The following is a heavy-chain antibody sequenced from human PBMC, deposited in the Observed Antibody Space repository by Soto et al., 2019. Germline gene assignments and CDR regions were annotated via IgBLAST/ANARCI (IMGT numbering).Heavy chain of an antibody. Sequence: PGGSPGLSCAASGFFFSGSPIHWVRQASGKGLEWVARIRSKANNFATTYAASVRGRFTISRDDSKNTAYLQMDSLKTEDTAVYYCTRAQRRDCSGGTRYDVNWFDPWGQGT. D-gene: IGHD2-15*01. CDR3: TRAQRRDCSGGTRYDVNWFDP. V-gene: IGHV3-73*01. J-gene: IGHJ5*02. CDR1: GFFFSGSP. CDR2: IRSKANNFAT.